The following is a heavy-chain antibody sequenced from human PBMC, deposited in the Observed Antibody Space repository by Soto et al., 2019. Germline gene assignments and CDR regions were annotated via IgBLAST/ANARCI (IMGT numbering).Heavy chain of an antibody. D-gene: IGHD6-19*01. CDR1: GFTFSSYA. CDR2: ISDSGGRT. CDR3: AKELVNSGWTYFDY. J-gene: IGHJ4*02. V-gene: IGHV3-23*04. Sequence: VQLVESGGGVVQPGRSLRLSCAASGFTFSSYAMHWVRQAPGKGLEWVSAISDSGGRTYYADSVKGRFTISRDNSKNTLYLQMNSLRAEDTAVYFCAKELVNSGWTYFDYWGQGTLVTVSA.